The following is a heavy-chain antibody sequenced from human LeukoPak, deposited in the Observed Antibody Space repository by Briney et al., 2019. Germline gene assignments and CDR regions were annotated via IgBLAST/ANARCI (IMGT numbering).Heavy chain of an antibody. CDR3: TTDALLWFGELFLLDY. J-gene: IGHJ4*02. D-gene: IGHD3-10*01. V-gene: IGHV3-15*01. Sequence: GGSLRLSCAASGFTFSNAWMSWVRQAPGKGLEWVGRIKSKTDGGTTDYAAPVKGRFTISRDDSKNTLYLQMNSLKTEDTAEYYCTTDALLWFGELFLLDYWGQGTLVTVSS. CDR2: IKSKTDGGTT. CDR1: GFTFSNAW.